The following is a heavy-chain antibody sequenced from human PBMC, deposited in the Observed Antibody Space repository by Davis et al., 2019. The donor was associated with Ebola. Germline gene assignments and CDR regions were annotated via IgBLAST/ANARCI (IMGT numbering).Heavy chain of an antibody. CDR3: ARDPNLRDV. CDR1: GFTFSSYS. CDR2: ISSSSSTI. J-gene: IGHJ6*04. D-gene: IGHD1-14*01. V-gene: IGHV3-48*02. Sequence: GESLKISCAASGFTFSSYSMNWVRQAPGKGLEWVSYISSSSSTIYYADSVKGRFTISRDNAKNSLSLKMNSLSDEDTAVYYCARDPNLRDVWGKGTTVSVSS.